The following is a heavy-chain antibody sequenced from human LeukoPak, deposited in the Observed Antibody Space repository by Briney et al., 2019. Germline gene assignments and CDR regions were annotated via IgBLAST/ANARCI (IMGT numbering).Heavy chain of an antibody. CDR1: RFTFSTYT. CDR3: AKWSGRFDNSFDY. V-gene: IGHV3-23*01. J-gene: IGHJ4*02. Sequence: PGGSLRLSCAASRFTFSTYTMSWVRQAPGKGLEWVSGISGSGGTTYYADSVKGRFTISRDNSKNTLYLKMNSLRAEDTGVYYCAKWSGRFDNSFDYWGQGTLVTVSS. D-gene: IGHD3-9*01. CDR2: ISGSGGTT.